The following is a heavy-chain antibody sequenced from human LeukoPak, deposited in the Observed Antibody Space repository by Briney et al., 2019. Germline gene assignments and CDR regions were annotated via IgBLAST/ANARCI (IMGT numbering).Heavy chain of an antibody. CDR3: AGGRSGTYYDY. CDR2: INSDGSST. Sequence: GGSLRLSCAASGFTFSNYWMHWVRQAPGKGLVWVSRINSDGSSTSYADSVKGRFTISRDNAKNTLYLQMNSLRADDTAVYYCAGGRSGTYYDYWGQGTLVTVSS. D-gene: IGHD1-26*01. J-gene: IGHJ4*02. V-gene: IGHV3-74*01. CDR1: GFTFSNYW.